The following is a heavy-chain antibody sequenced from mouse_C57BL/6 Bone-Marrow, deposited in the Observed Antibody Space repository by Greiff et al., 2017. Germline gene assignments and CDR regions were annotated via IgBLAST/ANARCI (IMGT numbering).Heavy chain of an antibody. Sequence: EVKLMESGGDLVKPGGSLKLSCAASGFTFSSYGMSWVRQTPDKRLEWVANISSGGSYTYYPDSVKGRFTISRDNAKNTLYLQMSSLKSEDTAMYYCARRYGKRMDYWGQGTSVTVSS. CDR1: GFTFSSYG. D-gene: IGHD2-1*01. CDR2: ISSGGSYT. CDR3: ARRYGKRMDY. J-gene: IGHJ4*01. V-gene: IGHV5-6*02.